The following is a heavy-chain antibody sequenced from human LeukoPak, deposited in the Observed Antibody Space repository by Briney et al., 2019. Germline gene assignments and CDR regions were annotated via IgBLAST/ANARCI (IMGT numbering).Heavy chain of an antibody. CDR2: IYSGGST. CDR1: GFTFSSNY. Sequence: GGSLRLSCAASGFTFSSNYMSWVRQAPGKGLEWVSVIYSGGSTYYADSVKGRFTISRDNYKNTLYLQMNSLRAEDTAVYYCASEYYYGSGSFSEGYWGQGTLVTVSS. J-gene: IGHJ4*02. CDR3: ASEYYYGSGSFSEGY. V-gene: IGHV3-53*01. D-gene: IGHD3-10*01.